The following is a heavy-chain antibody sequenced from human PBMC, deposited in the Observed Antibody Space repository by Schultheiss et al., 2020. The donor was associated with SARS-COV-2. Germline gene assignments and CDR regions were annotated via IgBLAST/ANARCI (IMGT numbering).Heavy chain of an antibody. CDR2: ISGSGGST. D-gene: IGHD3-3*01. V-gene: IGHV3-23*01. CDR3: ARARITIFGVVITLNNYYMDV. CDR1: GFTFSTYG. Sequence: GGSLRLSCAASGFTFSTYGMHWVRQAPGKGLEWVSGISGSGGSTYYADSVKGRFTISRDNSKNTLYLQMNSLRAEDTAVYYCARARITIFGVVITLNNYYMDVWGKGTTVTVSS. J-gene: IGHJ6*03.